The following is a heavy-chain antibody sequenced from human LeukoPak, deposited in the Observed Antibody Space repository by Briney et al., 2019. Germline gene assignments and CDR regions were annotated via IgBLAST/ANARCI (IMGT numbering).Heavy chain of an antibody. V-gene: IGHV1-69*13. CDR3: ASVTTVTTKGHGAFDV. J-gene: IGHJ3*01. CDR2: IIPIFGSS. CDR1: GGTFSSSA. D-gene: IGHD4-17*01. Sequence: SVKVSCKASGGTFSSSAISWVRQAPGQGLEWLGGIIPIFGSSNYAQNFQGRVTITADVSTSTAYMELSSLRSEDTAVYYCASVTTVTTKGHGAFDVWGQGTMVTVSS.